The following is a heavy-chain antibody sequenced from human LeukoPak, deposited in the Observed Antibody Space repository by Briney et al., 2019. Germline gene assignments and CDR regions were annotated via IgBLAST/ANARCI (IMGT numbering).Heavy chain of an antibody. Sequence: SLRLSCAASGFTFDDYAMHWVRQAPGKGLEWVSGISWNSGSIGYADSVKGRFTISRDNAKNSLYLQMNSLRAEDTAVYYCARITVDSSGWYHFDYWGQGTLVTVSS. CDR2: ISWNSGSI. J-gene: IGHJ4*02. CDR3: ARITVDSSGWYHFDY. CDR1: GFTFDDYA. V-gene: IGHV3-9*01. D-gene: IGHD6-19*01.